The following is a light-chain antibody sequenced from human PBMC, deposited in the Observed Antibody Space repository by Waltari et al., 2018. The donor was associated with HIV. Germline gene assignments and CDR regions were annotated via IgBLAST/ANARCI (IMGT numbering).Light chain of an antibody. CDR2: DVT. CDR1: SRDIGIYNY. J-gene: IGLJ3*02. CDR3: ATWDDSLNGWV. V-gene: IGLV2-11*01. Sequence: QSALTQPRSVSGSPGHSVTISCTGTSRDIGIYNYVSWYQQHPGKAPKLLISDVTRRPSGVPDRFSGSKSGNTASLTISGLQADDEADYYCATWDDSLNGWVFGGGTKLTAL.